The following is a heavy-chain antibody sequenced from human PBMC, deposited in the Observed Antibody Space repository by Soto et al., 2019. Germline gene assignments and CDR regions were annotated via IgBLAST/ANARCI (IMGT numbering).Heavy chain of an antibody. CDR2: FDPEDGET. V-gene: IGHV1-24*01. Sequence: QVQLVQSGAEVKKPGASVKVSCKVSGYTLTELSMHWVRQAPGKGLEWMGGFDPEDGETIYAQKFQGRVTMTEDTSTDTAYMERSSMRSEDKAVYYCAPWMELAYGMDVWGQGTTVTVSS. J-gene: IGHJ6*02. D-gene: IGHD1-7*01. CDR3: APWMELAYGMDV. CDR1: GYTLTELS.